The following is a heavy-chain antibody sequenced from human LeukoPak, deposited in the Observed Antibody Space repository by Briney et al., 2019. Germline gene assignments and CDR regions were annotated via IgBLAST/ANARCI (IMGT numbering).Heavy chain of an antibody. CDR2: IIPIFGTA. Sequence: ASVKVSCKASGGTFSSYAISWVRQAPGQGLEWMGRIIPIFGTANYAQKFQGRVTITTDESTCTAYMELSSLRSEDTAVYYRARDVGRNWFDPWGQGTLVTVSS. V-gene: IGHV1-69*05. J-gene: IGHJ5*02. CDR1: GGTFSSYA. CDR3: ARDVGRNWFDP.